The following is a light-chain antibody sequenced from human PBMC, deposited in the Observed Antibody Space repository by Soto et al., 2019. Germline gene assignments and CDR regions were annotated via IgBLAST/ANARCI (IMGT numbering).Light chain of an antibody. CDR2: KVS. J-gene: IGKJ1*01. CDR1: QSLVYTDGDTY. Sequence: DVVMTQSPLSLSVTLGQPASISCRSSQSLVYTDGDTYLNWIQQRPGQSPRRLIYKVSNRDSGVPHSFSGSGSVTAFTLQISRWAAEDVVFYYCLQDKPSPPRTFGRGTNLEL. V-gene: IGKV2-30*01. CDR3: LQDKPSPPRT.